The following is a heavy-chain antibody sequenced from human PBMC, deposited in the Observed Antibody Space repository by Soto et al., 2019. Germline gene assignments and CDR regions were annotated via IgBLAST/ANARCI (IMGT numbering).Heavy chain of an antibody. CDR2: IDWGDNK. Sequence: QITLKESGPTLVKPTQTLTLTCTFSGFPLSTSGVAVGWVRQPPGKALEWLALIDWGDNKRYRSSLQSRLTITNDTSKNQVVLTMTNMDPVDTGTYYCAHRRPTHLEFDSCGQGTLVSVSS. CDR1: GFPLSTSGVA. V-gene: IGHV2-5*02. CDR3: AHRRPTHLEFDS. J-gene: IGHJ4*02.